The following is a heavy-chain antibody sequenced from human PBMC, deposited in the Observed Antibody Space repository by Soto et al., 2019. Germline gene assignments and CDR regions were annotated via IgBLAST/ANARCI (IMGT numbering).Heavy chain of an antibody. J-gene: IGHJ4*02. CDR2: IYYSGST. Sequence: QLQLQESGPGLVKPSETLSLTCTVSGGSISSSSYYWGWIRQPPGKGLEWIGSIYYSGSTYYNPSLKSRVTRSVDTAKNQFSLKLSSATAADTAVYYCATGPSGYCSGGSCYSFDYWGQGTLVTVSS. D-gene: IGHD2-15*01. CDR3: ATGPSGYCSGGSCYSFDY. V-gene: IGHV4-39*01. CDR1: GGSISSSSYY.